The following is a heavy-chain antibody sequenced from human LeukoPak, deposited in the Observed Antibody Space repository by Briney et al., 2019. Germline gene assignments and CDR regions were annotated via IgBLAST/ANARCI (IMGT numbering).Heavy chain of an antibody. V-gene: IGHV5-10-1*01. J-gene: IGHJ4*02. D-gene: IGHD6-13*01. Sequence: GESLKISCKGSGYSFTSYWISWVRQMPGKGLEWMGRIDPADSYTTYSPSFQGHVTISADKSISTAYLQWRSLKASDTAMYYCARPSSSWMPNYYFDYWGQGTLVTVSS. CDR1: GYSFTSYW. CDR3: ARPSSSWMPNYYFDY. CDR2: IDPADSYT.